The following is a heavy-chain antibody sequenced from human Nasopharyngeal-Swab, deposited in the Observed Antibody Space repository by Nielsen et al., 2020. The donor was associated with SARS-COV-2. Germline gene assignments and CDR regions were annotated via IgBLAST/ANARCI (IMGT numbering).Heavy chain of an antibody. J-gene: IGHJ6*02. CDR1: GGSVSSGSYY. V-gene: IGHV4-61*01. Sequence: SETLSLTCTVSGGSVSSGSYYWSWIRQPPGKGLEWIGYIYYSGSTNYNPSLKSRVTISVDTSKNQFSLKLSSVTAADTAVYYCARGGYYGSGSGMDVWGQGTTVTVSS. CDR2: IYYSGST. CDR3: ARGGYYGSGSGMDV. D-gene: IGHD3-10*01.